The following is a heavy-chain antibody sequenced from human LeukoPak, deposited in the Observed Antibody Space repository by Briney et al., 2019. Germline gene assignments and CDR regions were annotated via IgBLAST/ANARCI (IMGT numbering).Heavy chain of an antibody. J-gene: IGHJ4*02. Sequence: ASVKVSSKASGGTFSSYAINWVRQATGQGLEWMGWMNPNSGNTGYAQKFQGRVTMTRNTSISTAYMELSSLRSEDTAVYYCARDSFAGYDSSGYSSYDYWGQGTLVTVSS. CDR3: ARDSFAGYDSSGYSSYDY. CDR2: MNPNSGNT. V-gene: IGHV1-8*02. CDR1: GGTFSSYA. D-gene: IGHD3-22*01.